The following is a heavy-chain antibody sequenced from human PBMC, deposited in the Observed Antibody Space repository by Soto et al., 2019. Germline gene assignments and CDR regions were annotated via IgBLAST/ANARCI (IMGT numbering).Heavy chain of an antibody. D-gene: IGHD3-3*01. J-gene: IGHJ4*02. CDR1: GFSLNTSGMC. Sequence: SGPTLVNPTQTLTLTCSFSGFSLNTSGMCVTWIRQPPGKALEWLARIDWDDDKYYSTSLQTRLTISKDISRNQVVLAMTNVDPADTGTYYCGRLYDLLSGPDYWGQGTPVTVSS. CDR2: IDWDDDK. CDR3: GRLYDLLSGPDY. V-gene: IGHV2-70*11.